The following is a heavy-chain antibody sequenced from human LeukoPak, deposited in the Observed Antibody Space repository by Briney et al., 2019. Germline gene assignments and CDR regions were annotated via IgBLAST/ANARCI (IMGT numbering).Heavy chain of an antibody. Sequence: SETLSLTCAVYGGSFSGYYWSWIRQPPGKGLEWIGEINHSGSTNYNPSLKSRVTISVDTSKNQFSLKLSSVTAADTAVYYCARELVQTNTFGYWGQGTLATVSS. CDR3: ARELVQTNTFGY. D-gene: IGHD6-6*01. CDR2: INHSGST. J-gene: IGHJ4*02. CDR1: GGSFSGYY. V-gene: IGHV4-34*01.